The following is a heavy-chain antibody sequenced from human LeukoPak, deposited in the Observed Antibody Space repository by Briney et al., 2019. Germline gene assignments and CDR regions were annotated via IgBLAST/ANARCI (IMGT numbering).Heavy chain of an antibody. CDR1: GFTFSSYS. Sequence: GSLRLSCAASGFTFSSYSMNWVRQAPGKGLEWVSYISSGSRTISYADSVKGRFTISRDNAKNSLYLQMNSLRAEDTAVYYCARGGSTVVAPYYWGQGTLVTVSS. J-gene: IGHJ4*02. CDR2: ISSGSRTI. CDR3: ARGGSTVVAPYY. V-gene: IGHV3-48*01. D-gene: IGHD4-23*01.